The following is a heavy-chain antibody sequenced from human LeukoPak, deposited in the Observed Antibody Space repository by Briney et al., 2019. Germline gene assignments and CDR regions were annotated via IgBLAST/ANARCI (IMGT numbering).Heavy chain of an antibody. V-gene: IGHV1-46*01. D-gene: IGHD5-18*01. CDR2: INPSGGST. J-gene: IGHJ4*02. CDR3: ARDLHDGYSYGY. CDR1: GYTFTSYY. Sequence: ASVKVSCKASGYTFTSYYMHWVRQAPGQGLEWMGIINPSGGSTSYAQKFQGRVTMTRDMSTSTVYMELSSLRSEDTAVYYCARDLHDGYSYGYWGQGTLVTVSS.